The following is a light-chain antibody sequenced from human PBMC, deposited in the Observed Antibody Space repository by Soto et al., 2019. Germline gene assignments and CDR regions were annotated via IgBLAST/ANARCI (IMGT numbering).Light chain of an antibody. CDR1: QSLRGW. J-gene: IGKJ5*01. CDR3: QQYMTYST. V-gene: IGKV1-5*01. Sequence: QMTQSPSTLSASVGDGFTISCRSSQSLRGWLAWYQQRPGKAPKAIIYDASTLANGVPSRFNGSGSGTEFTLTISSLQPDDFATYYCQQYMTYSTFGQGTRLEIK. CDR2: DAS.